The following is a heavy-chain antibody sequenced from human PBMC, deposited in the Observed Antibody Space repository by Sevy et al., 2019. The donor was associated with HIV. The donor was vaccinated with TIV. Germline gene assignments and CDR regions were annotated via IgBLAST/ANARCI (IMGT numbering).Heavy chain of an antibody. Sequence: ASEKVSCKASGYTFTSYGISWVRQAPGQGLEWMGWISAYNGNTNYAQKLQGRVTMTTDTSTSTAYMELRSLRSDDTAVYYCAGELRYFDWSLTGWFDPWGQGTLVTVSS. CDR2: ISAYNGNT. D-gene: IGHD3-9*01. V-gene: IGHV1-18*01. CDR3: AGELRYFDWSLTGWFDP. J-gene: IGHJ5*02. CDR1: GYTFTSYG.